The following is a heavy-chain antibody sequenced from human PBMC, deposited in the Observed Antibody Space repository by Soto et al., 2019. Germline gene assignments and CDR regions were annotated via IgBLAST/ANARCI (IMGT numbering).Heavy chain of an antibody. CDR1: GFTFRNYD. J-gene: IGHJ6*02. CDR3: ARTDSDFYGLDV. CDR2: ISAAGDP. D-gene: IGHD4-4*01. V-gene: IGHV3-13*05. Sequence: EVQLVESGGGLVQPGGSLRLSCEASGFTFRNYDMHWVRQGTGNGLEWVSGISAAGDPDYADSVEGRFTISRENAQNSFFLQMNSLRVGYTAVYYCARTDSDFYGLDVWGQGTTVIVSS.